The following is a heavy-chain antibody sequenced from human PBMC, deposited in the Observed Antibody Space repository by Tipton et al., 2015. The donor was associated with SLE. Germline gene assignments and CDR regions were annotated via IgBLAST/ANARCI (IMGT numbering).Heavy chain of an antibody. CDR2: MHYSGST. D-gene: IGHD3-10*01. CDR1: GGSISSSTYY. CDR3: ARVGDYYNSGSRVFDH. J-gene: IGHJ4*02. Sequence: TLSLTCTVSGGSISSSTYYWGWIRQPPGKGLEWIGSMHYSGSTHYNPSLKSRVTISVDTSKNQFSLKLTSVTAADTAVYFCARVGDYYNSGSRVFDHWGQGILVTVSS. V-gene: IGHV4-39*07.